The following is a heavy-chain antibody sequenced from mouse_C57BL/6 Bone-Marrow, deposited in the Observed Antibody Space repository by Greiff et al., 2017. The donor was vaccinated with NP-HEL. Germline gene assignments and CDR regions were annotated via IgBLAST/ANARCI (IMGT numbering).Heavy chain of an antibody. CDR3: ARSIYYDYADDPFYAMDY. CDR1: GFTLTDYY. Sequence: EVKLVESGGGLVQPGGSLSLSCAASGFTLTDYYMSWVRQPPGRALEWLGFFRNKANGYTTEYSASVKGRFTISRDNSQSILYLQMNALRAEDSATYYCARSIYYDYADDPFYAMDYWGQGTSVTVSS. D-gene: IGHD2-4*01. V-gene: IGHV7-3*01. J-gene: IGHJ4*01. CDR2: FRNKANGYTT.